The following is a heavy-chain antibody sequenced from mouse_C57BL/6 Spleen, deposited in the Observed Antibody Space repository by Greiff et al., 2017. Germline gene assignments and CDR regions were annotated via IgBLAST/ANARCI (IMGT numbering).Heavy chain of an antibody. CDR2: IYPSSGTT. CDR3: ARYDYGSSRYYFGD. V-gene: IGHV1-81*01. CDR1: GYTFTSYG. J-gene: IGHJ2*01. D-gene: IGHD1-1*01. Sequence: QVQLMQSGAELARPGASVKLSCTASGYTFTSYGISWVHQRTGQGLEWIGEIYPSSGTTYYHEKFKGQATMTADKSSSTSYMELRSLTSEDSAVNFCARYDYGSSRYYFGDWGQGTTLTVSS.